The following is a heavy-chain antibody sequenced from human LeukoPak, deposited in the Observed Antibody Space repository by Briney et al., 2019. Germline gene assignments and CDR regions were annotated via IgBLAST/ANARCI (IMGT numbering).Heavy chain of an antibody. CDR3: ATAFKYYYDSSGYYFHFDY. CDR2: INPNSGGT. CDR1: GYTFTGYY. Sequence: ASVKVSCKASGYTFTGYYMHWVRQAPGQGLEWMGWINPNSGGTNYAQKFQGRVTMTRDTSISTAYMELSRLRSDDTAVYYCATAFKYYYDSSGYYFHFDYWGQGTLVTVSS. J-gene: IGHJ4*02. D-gene: IGHD3-22*01. V-gene: IGHV1-2*02.